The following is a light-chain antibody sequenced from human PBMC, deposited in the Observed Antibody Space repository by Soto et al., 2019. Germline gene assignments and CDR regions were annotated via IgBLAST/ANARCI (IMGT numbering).Light chain of an antibody. V-gene: IGKV1-9*01. CDR3: QQSHGYPLT. Sequence: DIQLTQSPSFLSASEGDRVTITCRASQGISSYLAWYQQNPGKAPKLLIYAASTLQSGVPSRFSGSGSGTEFTLTISSLQPEDFATYYCQQSHGYPLTFGQGTKLEIK. CDR1: QGISSY. CDR2: AAS. J-gene: IGKJ2*01.